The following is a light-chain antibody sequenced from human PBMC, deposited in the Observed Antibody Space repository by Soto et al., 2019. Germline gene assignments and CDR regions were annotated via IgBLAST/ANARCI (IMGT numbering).Light chain of an antibody. CDR2: DVS. Sequence: QSALTQPASVSGSPGQSITISCTGTSSDVGGYNSVSWYQQYPGKAPKLMIHDVSNRPSGVSNRFSGSKSGNTASLTISGLQAEHEAAYYCSSYTSSSSYVFGSGTKVTVL. J-gene: IGLJ1*01. CDR3: SSYTSSSSYV. CDR1: SSDVGGYNS. V-gene: IGLV2-14*01.